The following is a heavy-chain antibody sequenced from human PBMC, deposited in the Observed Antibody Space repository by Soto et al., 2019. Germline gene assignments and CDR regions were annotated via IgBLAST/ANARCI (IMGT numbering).Heavy chain of an antibody. D-gene: IGHD6-19*01. Sequence: KVSCKVSGYTLTELSMHWVRHAPGKGLEWMGGFDPEDGETIYAQKFQGRVTMTEDTSTDTAYMELSRMRSEDTAVYYCATYSSGWYYFDYWGQGTLVTVSS. J-gene: IGHJ4*02. V-gene: IGHV1-24*01. CDR3: ATYSSGWYYFDY. CDR1: GYTLTELS. CDR2: FDPEDGET.